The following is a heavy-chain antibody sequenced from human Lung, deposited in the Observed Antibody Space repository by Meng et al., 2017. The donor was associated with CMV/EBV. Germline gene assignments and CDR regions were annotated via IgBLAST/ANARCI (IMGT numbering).Heavy chain of an antibody. D-gene: IGHD3-10*01. CDR3: ARFGEVIDY. J-gene: IGHJ4*02. CDR2: INPKSCAT. Sequence: QVQLVQSGAEVKKPGASVKVSCKTSGYTFTGYYTHWVRQAPGQGLEWMGRINPKSCATDYAQKFQGRVTLTRDTSINTAYMELNRLTSDDTAVYYCARFGEVIDYWGQGTLVTVSS. CDR1: GYTFTGYY. V-gene: IGHV1-2*06.